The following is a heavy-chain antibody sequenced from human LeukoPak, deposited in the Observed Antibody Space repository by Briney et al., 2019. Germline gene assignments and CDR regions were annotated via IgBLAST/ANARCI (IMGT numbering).Heavy chain of an antibody. CDR1: GFTFSSYW. V-gene: IGHV3-74*01. Sequence: GGSLRLSCAASGFTFSSYWMHWVRQAPGKGRMWVSRINSDGSSTNYADSVKGRFTISRDNAKNTLFLQMNSLRAEDTAVYYCARAEEGYGDYRGTDYWGQGTLVTVSS. CDR2: INSDGSST. CDR3: ARAEEGYGDYRGTDY. J-gene: IGHJ4*02. D-gene: IGHD4-17*01.